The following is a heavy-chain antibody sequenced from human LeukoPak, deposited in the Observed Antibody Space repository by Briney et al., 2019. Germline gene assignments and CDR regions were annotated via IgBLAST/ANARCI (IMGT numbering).Heavy chain of an antibody. CDR1: GYTFTDYY. CDR2: VDPEDGET. Sequence: WASVKVSCKVSGYTFTDYYMHWVQQAPGKGLEWMGLVDPEDGETIYAEKFQGRVTITADTSTDTAYMELSSLRSEDTAVYYCARGPIAARPGWFDPWGQGTLVTVSS. D-gene: IGHD6-6*01. CDR3: ARGPIAARPGWFDP. V-gene: IGHV1-69-2*01. J-gene: IGHJ5*02.